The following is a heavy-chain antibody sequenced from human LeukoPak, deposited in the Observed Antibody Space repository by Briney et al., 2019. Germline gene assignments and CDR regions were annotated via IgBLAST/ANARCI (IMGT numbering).Heavy chain of an antibody. CDR1: GDSVSSNIAA. V-gene: IGHV6-1*01. CDR3: ASAYNWNYDGWFDP. Sequence: SQTLSLTCAISGDSVSSNIAAWNWVRQSPSRGLEWLGRTYYRSKWYNDYAVSVKSRITINPDTSKNQFSLQLNSVTPEDTAVYYCASAYNWNYDGWFDPWGQGTLVTVSS. D-gene: IGHD1-7*01. CDR2: TYYRSKWYN. J-gene: IGHJ5*02.